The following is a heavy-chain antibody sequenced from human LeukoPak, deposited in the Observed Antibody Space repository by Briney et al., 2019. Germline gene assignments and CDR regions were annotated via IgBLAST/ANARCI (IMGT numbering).Heavy chain of an antibody. V-gene: IGHV3-23*01. CDR1: GFTFSSYA. Sequence: GGSLRLSCAASGFTFSSYAMRWVRQAPGKGLEWVSAISGSGGSTYYADSVKGRFTISRDNSKTTLYLQMNSLRAEDTAVYYCAKDLGYYYGSGSYPSDYWGQGTLVTVSS. J-gene: IGHJ4*02. CDR2: ISGSGGST. CDR3: AKDLGYYYGSGSYPSDY. D-gene: IGHD3-10*01.